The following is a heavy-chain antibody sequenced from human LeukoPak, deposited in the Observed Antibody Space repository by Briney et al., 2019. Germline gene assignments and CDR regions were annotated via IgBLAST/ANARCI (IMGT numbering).Heavy chain of an antibody. D-gene: IGHD1-26*01. V-gene: IGHV1-46*01. CDR3: ARDGIVGAPNDY. J-gene: IGHJ4*02. Sequence: ASVKVSCKASGYAFTSYYMHWVRQAPGQGLEWMGIINPSGGSTSYAQKFQGRVAMTRDMSTSTVYMELSSLRSEDTAVYYCARDGIVGAPNDYWGQGTLVTVSS. CDR2: INPSGGST. CDR1: GYAFTSYY.